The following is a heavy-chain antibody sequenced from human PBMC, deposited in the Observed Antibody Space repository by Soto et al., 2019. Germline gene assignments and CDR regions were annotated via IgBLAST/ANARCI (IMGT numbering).Heavy chain of an antibody. D-gene: IGHD2-15*01. CDR3: ARGGSSGPYYYGMDG. V-gene: IGHV1-46*01. CDR2: INPSGGST. J-gene: IGHJ6*02. Sequence: ASVKVSCKASGYTFTSYYMHWVRQAPGQGLKWMGIINPSGGSTSYAQKFQGRVTMTRDTSTSTVYMELSSLRSEDTAVYYCARGGSSGPYYYGMDGWGQGTTVTVSS. CDR1: GYTFTSYY.